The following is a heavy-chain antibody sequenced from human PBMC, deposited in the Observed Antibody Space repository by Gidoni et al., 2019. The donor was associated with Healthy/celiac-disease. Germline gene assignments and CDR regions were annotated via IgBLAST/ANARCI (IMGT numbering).Heavy chain of an antibody. J-gene: IGHJ4*02. CDR2: ISSSSSYI. CDR3: ARGPSGHKIVGAVDY. Sequence: EVQLVASGGGLVKPGGSLRLSCAASGFTFSSYSMNWVRQAPGKGLEWVSSISSSSSYIYYADSGKGRFTISRDNAKNSLDLQMNSLRAEDTAVYYCARGPSGHKIVGAVDYWGQGTLVTVSS. D-gene: IGHD1-26*01. CDR1: GFTFSSYS. V-gene: IGHV3-21*01.